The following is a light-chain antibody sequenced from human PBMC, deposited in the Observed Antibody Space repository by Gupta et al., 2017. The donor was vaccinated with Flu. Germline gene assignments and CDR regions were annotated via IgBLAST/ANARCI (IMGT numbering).Light chain of an antibody. J-gene: IGKJ2*02. V-gene: IGKV2-30*01. CDR1: QRLRSKNGISY. CDR2: EVS. Sequence: VVMTQSPLSLPVPLVRPASISCRSRQRLRSKNGISYLNWFQQRPGQAPRRLIYEVSKRDSGVPDRFSGSGSGNDFTLKSSRVEAEDVGVYYCKRGTHPWTFGQGTRLEI. CDR3: KRGTHPWT.